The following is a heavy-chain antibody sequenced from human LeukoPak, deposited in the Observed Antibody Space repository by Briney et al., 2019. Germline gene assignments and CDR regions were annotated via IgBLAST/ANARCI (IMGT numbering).Heavy chain of an antibody. D-gene: IGHD3-10*01. V-gene: IGHV1-18*01. J-gene: IGHJ5*02. Sequence: GASVKVSCKASGYTFTSYGISWVRQAPGQGLEWMGWISAYNGNTNYAQKLQGRVTMTTDTSTSTAYMELRSLRSDDTAVYYCARVGSGSYPTSWFDPWGQGTLVTVSS. CDR1: GYTFTSYG. CDR3: ARVGSGSYPTSWFDP. CDR2: ISAYNGNT.